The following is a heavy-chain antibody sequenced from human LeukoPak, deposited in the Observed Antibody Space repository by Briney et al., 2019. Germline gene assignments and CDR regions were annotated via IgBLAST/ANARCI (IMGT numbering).Heavy chain of an antibody. V-gene: IGHV3-23*01. D-gene: IGHD6-19*01. CDR2: MGGSGDSA. CDR1: LFTLYKYA. CDR3: AKDLIIALAGTLDD. J-gene: IGHJ4*01. Sequence: GGSLTLSCVGPLFTLYKYAMSWVRQAPGKGREWVYGMGGSGDSAYSADCLKGRFTNSRDKSKNTLYFQMNSLRAEDTAVHYCAKDLIIALAGTLDDWGHGTVVSVSS.